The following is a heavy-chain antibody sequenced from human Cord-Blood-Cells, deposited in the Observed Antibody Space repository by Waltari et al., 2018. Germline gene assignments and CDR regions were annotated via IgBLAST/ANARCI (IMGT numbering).Heavy chain of an antibody. V-gene: IGHV4-34*01. CDR1: GGSFSGYY. Sequence: QVQLQQWGAGLLKPSETLSLTCAVYGGSFSGYYWSWIRQPPGKGLEWIGEINHSGSTNYHPSLTSRVTISVDTSKNQFSLKLSSVTAADTAVYYCARGNCSGGSCSNWFDPWGQGTLVTVSS. J-gene: IGHJ5*02. CDR3: ARGNCSGGSCSNWFDP. CDR2: INHSGST. D-gene: IGHD2-15*01.